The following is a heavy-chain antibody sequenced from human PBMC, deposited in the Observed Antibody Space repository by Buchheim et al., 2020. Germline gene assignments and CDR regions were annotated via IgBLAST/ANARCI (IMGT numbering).Heavy chain of an antibody. J-gene: IGHJ4*02. D-gene: IGHD4-17*01. V-gene: IGHV3-30*14. CDR1: GFTFRNYG. CDR3: ATFAGDYEDY. CDR2: ISYDGLDT. Sequence: QVQLVESGGGVVQPGRSLRLSCAASGFTFRNYGLHWVRQAPGKGLEWVAFISYDGLDTYYTDSVKGRFTISRDNSKNTVYVQMNSLRAEDTAVYYCATFAGDYEDYWGQGTL.